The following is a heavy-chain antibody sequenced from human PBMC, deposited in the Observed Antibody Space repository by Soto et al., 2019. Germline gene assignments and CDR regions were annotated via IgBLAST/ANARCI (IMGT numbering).Heavy chain of an antibody. CDR3: ARDADTNGSYSKFDY. CDR1: GFPFSGYG. D-gene: IGHD2-8*01. J-gene: IGHJ4*02. CDR2: IWYDGSKS. V-gene: IGHV3-33*01. Sequence: PGGSLRLSCATSGFPFSGYGMHWVRQAPGKGLEWVAVIWYDGSKSYHADSVKGRFTISRDDSKNTLYLQMNSLRAEDTAVYYCARDADTNGSYSKFDYWGQGTLVSVS.